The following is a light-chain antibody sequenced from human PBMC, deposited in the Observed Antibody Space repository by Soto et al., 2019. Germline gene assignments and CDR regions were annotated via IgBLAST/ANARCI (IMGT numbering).Light chain of an antibody. J-gene: IGLJ1*01. V-gene: IGLV2-14*01. Sequence: QSVLTQPASVSGSPGQSITIACTGTSSDVGGYKYVSWYQQHPGKAPKLMIYEVSNRPSGVSNRFSGSKSGNTASLTISGLQAEDEADYYCSSYSSSSTIVFGTGTKGTVL. CDR3: SSYSSSSTIV. CDR2: EVS. CDR1: SSDVGGYKY.